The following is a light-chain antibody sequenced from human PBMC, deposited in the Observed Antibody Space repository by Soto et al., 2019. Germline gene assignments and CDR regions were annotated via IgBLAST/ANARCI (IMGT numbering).Light chain of an antibody. CDR3: SSDAGSNNLGV. V-gene: IGLV2-8*01. CDR2: EVS. CDR1: SSDVGGYNN. Sequence: QSALTQPPSASGSPGQSVTISCTGTSSDVGGYNNVSWYQQHPGKAPKLMIYEVSKRPSGVPDRFSGSKSGNTASLTVSGLQAEDEADYYCSSDAGSNNLGVFGTGTKLTVL. J-gene: IGLJ1*01.